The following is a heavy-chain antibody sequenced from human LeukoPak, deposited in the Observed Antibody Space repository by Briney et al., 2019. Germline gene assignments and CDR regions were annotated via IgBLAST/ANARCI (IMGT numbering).Heavy chain of an antibody. Sequence: PSETLSLTCTVSGGSISSGGYYWSWVRQHPGKGLEWIGYIYHSGSTYYNPSLKSRVTISVDTSKNQFSLKLSSVTAADTAVYYCARDTAMVNAHYFDYWGQGTLVTVSS. D-gene: IGHD5-18*01. CDR2: IYHSGST. CDR3: ARDTAMVNAHYFDY. J-gene: IGHJ4*02. CDR1: GGSISSGGYY. V-gene: IGHV4-31*02.